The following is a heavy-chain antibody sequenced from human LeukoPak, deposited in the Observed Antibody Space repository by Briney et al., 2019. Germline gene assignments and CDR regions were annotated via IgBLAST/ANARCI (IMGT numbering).Heavy chain of an antibody. CDR1: GGTFSSYA. D-gene: IGHD3-22*01. Sequence: ASVKVSCKASGGTFSSYAISWVRQAPGQGLEWMGWISAYNGNTNYAQKLQGRVTMTTDTSTSTAYMELRSLRSDDTAVYYCAGDPTMKLGFDYWGQGTLVTVSS. J-gene: IGHJ4*02. CDR3: AGDPTMKLGFDY. CDR2: ISAYNGNT. V-gene: IGHV1-18*01.